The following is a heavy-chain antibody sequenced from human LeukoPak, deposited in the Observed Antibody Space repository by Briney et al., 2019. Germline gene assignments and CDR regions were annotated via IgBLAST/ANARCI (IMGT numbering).Heavy chain of an antibody. D-gene: IGHD6-6*01. CDR2: ISAGESSI. V-gene: IGHV3-21*01. CDR3: ARDSYSSFPEWFDP. Sequence: PGGSLRLSCAASGFTFSNAWMSWVRQAPGKGLEWVSSISAGESSIHYADSVKGRFTISRDNAQNSLSLQMNSLRADDTAVYYCARDSYSSFPEWFDPWGRGTLVTVSS. J-gene: IGHJ5*02. CDR1: GFTFSNAW.